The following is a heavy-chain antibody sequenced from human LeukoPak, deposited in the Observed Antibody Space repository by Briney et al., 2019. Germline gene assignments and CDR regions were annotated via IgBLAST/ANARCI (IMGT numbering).Heavy chain of an antibody. CDR2: IYYSGST. V-gene: IGHV4-59*01. CDR1: GGSISSYY. Sequence: SETLSLTCTVSGGSISSYYWSWIRQPPGKGLEWIGYIYYSGSTNYNPSLKSRVTISVDTSKNQFSLKLSSVTAADTAVYYCARDFPRPEIAAAASHWFDPWGQGTLVTVSS. D-gene: IGHD6-13*01. CDR3: ARDFPRPEIAAAASHWFDP. J-gene: IGHJ5*02.